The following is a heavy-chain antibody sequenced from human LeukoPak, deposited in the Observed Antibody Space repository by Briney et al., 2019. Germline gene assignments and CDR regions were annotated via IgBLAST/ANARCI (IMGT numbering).Heavy chain of an antibody. CDR2: ISYIGTT. CDR1: DDSFSSQY. D-gene: IGHD4-17*01. J-gene: IGHJ3*02. Sequence: PSETLSLTCAVSDDSFSSQYWTWLRQPPGKGLEWIGYISYIGTTNYNPSLKSRVTISIDTSKKQFSLRLSSVTAADTAVYYCARDLVTVTKGFDIWGQGTMVSVSS. CDR3: ARDLVTVTKGFDI. V-gene: IGHV4-59*11.